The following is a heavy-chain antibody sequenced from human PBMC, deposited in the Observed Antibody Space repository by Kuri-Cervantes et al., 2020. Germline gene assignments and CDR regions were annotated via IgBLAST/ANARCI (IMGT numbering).Heavy chain of an antibody. D-gene: IGHD4-17*01. J-gene: IGHJ3*02. Sequence: SGPTLVKPTQTLTLTCTFSGFSLSTSGVGVGWIRQPPGKGLEWIGTIYHSGNTYYNPSLKSRVTISLDAPGNQFSLKLNSVTASDTAIYYCATRTPDYGDFVAFDIWGQGTMVTVSS. V-gene: IGHV4-38-2*02. CDR2: IYHSGNT. CDR1: GFSLSTSGVG. CDR3: ATRTPDYGDFVAFDI.